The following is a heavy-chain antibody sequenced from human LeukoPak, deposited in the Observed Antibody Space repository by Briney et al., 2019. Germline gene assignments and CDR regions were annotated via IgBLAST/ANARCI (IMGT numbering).Heavy chain of an antibody. J-gene: IGHJ6*02. Sequence: PGGSLRLSCAASGFTFSSYWMHWVRQAPWRGLVWVSRIKSGGSNYYADSVKGRFTIFSDNAKNTLYLQMNSRRAEDTAVYYCARGMSGYDGMDVWGQGTTVIASS. CDR1: GFTFSSYW. CDR3: ARGMSGYDGMDV. CDR2: IKSGGSN. V-gene: IGHV3-74*01.